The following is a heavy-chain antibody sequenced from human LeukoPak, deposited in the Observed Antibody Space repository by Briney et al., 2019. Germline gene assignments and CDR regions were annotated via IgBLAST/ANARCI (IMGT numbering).Heavy chain of an antibody. Sequence: SETLSLTCTVSGGSISNYYWSWIRQPPAKGLEWIGYIYDSGTTNFNPSLRSRVTISVDTSKKQFSLKMSSVTAADTAVYYCARDSTPYGYSGYWGQGTLVTVSP. D-gene: IGHD4-17*01. CDR3: ARDSTPYGYSGY. CDR2: IYDSGTT. V-gene: IGHV4-59*01. J-gene: IGHJ4*02. CDR1: GGSISNYY.